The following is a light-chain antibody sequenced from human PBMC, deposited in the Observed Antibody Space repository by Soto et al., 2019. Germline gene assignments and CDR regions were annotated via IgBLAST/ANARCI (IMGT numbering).Light chain of an antibody. CDR3: QQYKDWPTT. V-gene: IGKV3-15*01. Sequence: EIVMAQSPATLSVSPLEIATLCCRASQSVSSKLAWYQQKPGQAPRLLVYGASTRATGIPARFSGSGAGTDFTLTITSLQSEDFGVYFCQQYKDWPTTFGQGTKVDIK. CDR1: QSVSSK. J-gene: IGKJ1*01. CDR2: GAS.